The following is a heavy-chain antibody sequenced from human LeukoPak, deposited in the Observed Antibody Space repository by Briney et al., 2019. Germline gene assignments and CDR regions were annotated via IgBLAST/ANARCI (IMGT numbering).Heavy chain of an antibody. CDR2: IRYDGSNK. CDR3: AKGLKPDCRSTSCYKNWFDP. V-gene: IGHV3-30*02. Sequence: GGSLRLSCAASGFTFSSYGVHWVRQAPGKGLEWVAFIRYDGSNKYYADSVKGRFTISRDNSKNTLYLQMNSLRAEDTAVYYCAKGLKPDCRSTSCYKNWFDPWGQGTLVTVSS. J-gene: IGHJ5*02. D-gene: IGHD2-2*02. CDR1: GFTFSSYG.